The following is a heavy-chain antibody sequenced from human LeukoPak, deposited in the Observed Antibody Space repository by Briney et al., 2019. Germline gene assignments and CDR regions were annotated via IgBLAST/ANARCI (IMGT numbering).Heavy chain of an antibody. CDR3: ARGPASGSDFAWFDP. V-gene: IGHV4-34*01. Sequence: SETLSLTCAVYGGSLSNYYWSWIRQPPGKGLELVGEINHSGSTKFNPSLKSRVTILVAMSKSQFSLELRSVTAADTAVYYCARGPASGSDFAWFDPWGLGTLVTVSS. J-gene: IGHJ5*02. CDR1: GGSLSNYY. D-gene: IGHD3-10*01. CDR2: INHSGST.